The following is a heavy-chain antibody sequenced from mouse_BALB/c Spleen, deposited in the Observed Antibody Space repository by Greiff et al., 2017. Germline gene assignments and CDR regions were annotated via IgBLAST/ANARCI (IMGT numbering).Heavy chain of an antibody. J-gene: IGHJ4*01. D-gene: IGHD1-1*01. CDR3: ADYGVHYYGSSAQYYCAMDY. Sequence: EVQLQQSGPELVKPGASVKISCKASGYTFTDYNMDWVKQSHGKSLEWIGDINPYYGGTIYNQKFKGKATLTVDKSSSTAYMELRSLTSEDTAVFYSADYGVHYYGSSAQYYCAMDYWGQGTSVTVSS. CDR2: INPYYGGT. V-gene: IGHV1-18*01. CDR1: GYTFTDYN.